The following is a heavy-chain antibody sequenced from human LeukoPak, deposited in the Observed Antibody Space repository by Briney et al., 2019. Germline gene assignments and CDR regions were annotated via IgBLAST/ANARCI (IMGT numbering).Heavy chain of an antibody. J-gene: IGHJ4*02. D-gene: IGHD6-19*01. CDR3: ARGGIYSSGWYGRDY. CDR1: GGSISSYY. CDR2: IYYSGST. V-gene: IGHV4-59*08. Sequence: SETLSLTCTVSGGSISSYYWSWIRQPPGKGLEWIGYIYYSGSTNYNPSLKSRVTISVDTSKNQFSLKLSSVTAADTAVYYCARGGIYSSGWYGRDYWGQGTLVTVSS.